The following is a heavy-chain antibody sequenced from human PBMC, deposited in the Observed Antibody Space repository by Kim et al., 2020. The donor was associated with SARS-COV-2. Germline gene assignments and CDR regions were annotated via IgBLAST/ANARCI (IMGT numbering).Heavy chain of an antibody. J-gene: IGHJ6*02. CDR3: ARASPDYYYAMDV. V-gene: IGHV3-43D*03. D-gene: IGHD6-6*01. Sequence: YYADSVKGRFTSSRDNSKNALYLQMNSLRGEDSALYYCARASPDYYYAMDVWGQGTTVTVSS.